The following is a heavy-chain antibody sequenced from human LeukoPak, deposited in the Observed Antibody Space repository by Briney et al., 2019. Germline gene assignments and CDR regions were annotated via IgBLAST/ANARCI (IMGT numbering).Heavy chain of an antibody. CDR3: ARDYKYAFDN. CDR1: GLTFSDYS. J-gene: IGHJ4*02. CDR2: IGIDSGNT. V-gene: IGHV3-48*01. D-gene: IGHD5-24*01. Sequence: GGSLRLSCAASGLTFSDYSMNWVRQAPGKGLEWISYIGIDSGNTNYANSVKGRFTISGDKAKNSLYLQMNSLRVEDTAVYYCARDYKYAFDNWGQGTLVTVSS.